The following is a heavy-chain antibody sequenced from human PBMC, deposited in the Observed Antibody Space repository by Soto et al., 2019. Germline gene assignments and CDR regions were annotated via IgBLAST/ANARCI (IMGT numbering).Heavy chain of an antibody. D-gene: IGHD1-1*01. Sequence: AGGSLRLSCAASGFTFSSYWMSWVRQAPGKGLEWVANIKQDGSEKYYVDSVKGRFTISRDNAKNSLYLQMNSLRAEDTAVYYCARDNLFNHWNQDYWGQGTLVTVSS. CDR2: IKQDGSEK. CDR3: ARDNLFNHWNQDY. V-gene: IGHV3-7*03. J-gene: IGHJ4*02. CDR1: GFTFSSYW.